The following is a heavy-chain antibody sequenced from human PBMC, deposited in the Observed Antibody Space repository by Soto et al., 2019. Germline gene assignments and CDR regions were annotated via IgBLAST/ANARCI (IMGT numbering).Heavy chain of an antibody. Sequence: DVQLLESGGGLGQPGGSLRLSCAASGFTFSSYAMTWVRQAPGRGLEWVSAISGSGSPTYYADSVKVRFTISRDNSKNTLYLQMNSLRADDTAVYYCARDMSGGTYNYYYGMDVWGQGTTVTVSS. V-gene: IGHV3-23*01. D-gene: IGHD1-26*01. CDR2: ISGSGSPT. CDR3: ARDMSGGTYNYYYGMDV. J-gene: IGHJ6*02. CDR1: GFTFSSYA.